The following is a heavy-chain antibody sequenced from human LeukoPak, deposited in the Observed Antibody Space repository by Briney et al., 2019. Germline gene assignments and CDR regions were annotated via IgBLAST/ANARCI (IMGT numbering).Heavy chain of an antibody. CDR1: GGSISSGGYY. CDR3: ARREDEYFDY. Sequence: PSETLSLTCTVSGGSISSGGYYWSWIRQHPGKGLEWIGYIYYSGSTNYNPSLKSRVTISVDTSKNQFSLKLSSVTAADTAVYYCARREDEYFDYWGQGTLVTVSS. V-gene: IGHV4-61*08. CDR2: IYYSGST. J-gene: IGHJ4*02.